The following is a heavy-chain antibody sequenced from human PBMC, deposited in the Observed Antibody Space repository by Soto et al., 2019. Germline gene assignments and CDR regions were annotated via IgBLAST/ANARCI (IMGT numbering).Heavy chain of an antibody. CDR2: IIPIFGTA. CDR1: GGTFSSYA. V-gene: IGHV1-69*13. Sequence: ASVKVSCKASGGTFSSYAISWVRQAPGHGLEWMGGIIPIFGTANYAQKFQGRVTITADESTSTAYMELSSLRSEDTAVYYCAANYEFCSGYTTDKPTCDYCGQGTLVTVAS. D-gene: IGHD3-3*01. J-gene: IGHJ4*02. CDR3: AANYEFCSGYTTDKPTCDY.